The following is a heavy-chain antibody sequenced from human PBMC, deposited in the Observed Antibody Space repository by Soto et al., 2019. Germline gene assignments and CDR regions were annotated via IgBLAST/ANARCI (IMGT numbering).Heavy chain of an antibody. D-gene: IGHD4-4*01. CDR1: GYSFTTYW. CDR3: ARHEQFYYYYYGMDV. Sequence: PGESLKISCKASGYSFTTYWIAWVRQMPGKGLEWMGIINLGDSDIRYSPSFQGQVTISADNSISTAYLQWSSLKASDTAMYYCARHEQFYYYYYGMDVWGQGTAVTVSS. J-gene: IGHJ6*02. CDR2: INLGDSDI. V-gene: IGHV5-51*01.